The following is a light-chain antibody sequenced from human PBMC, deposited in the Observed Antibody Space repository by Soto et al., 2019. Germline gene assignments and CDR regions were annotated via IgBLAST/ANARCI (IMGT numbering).Light chain of an antibody. Sequence: IQLTQSPSSLSASVGDRVTITCRASQDIAIYLAWYQQKPGEAPKLLIYAASTLYGGVPSRFSGSGSGTDFALTFTSLQAEDFATSSCQNLRRDPSTFGGGTK. CDR2: AAS. CDR3: QNLRRDPST. J-gene: IGKJ4*01. V-gene: IGKV1-9*01. CDR1: QDIAIY.